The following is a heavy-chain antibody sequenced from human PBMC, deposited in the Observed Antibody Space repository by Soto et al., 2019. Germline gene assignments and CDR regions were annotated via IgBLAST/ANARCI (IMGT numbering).Heavy chain of an antibody. Sequence: ASVKVSCKASGYTFTGYYMHWVRQAPGQGLEWMGWINPNSGGTNYAQKFQGWVTMTRDTSISTAYMELSRLRSDDTAVYYCARSSQGIQLWLQYFQHWGQGTLVTVSS. CDR3: ARSSQGIQLWLQYFQH. V-gene: IGHV1-2*04. CDR1: GYTFTGYY. D-gene: IGHD5-18*01. CDR2: INPNSGGT. J-gene: IGHJ1*01.